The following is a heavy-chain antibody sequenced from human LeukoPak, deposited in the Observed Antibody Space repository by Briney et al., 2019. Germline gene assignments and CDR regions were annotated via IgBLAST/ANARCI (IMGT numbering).Heavy chain of an antibody. CDR3: ARASGDSDYFDY. Sequence: PGGSLRLSCAASGFTVSSNYMSWVRQAPGKGLEWVSVTYSGGSTYYADSVKGRFTISRDNSKNTLYLQMNSLRAEDTAVYYCARASGDSDYFDYWGQGTLVTVSS. CDR2: TYSGGST. CDR1: GFTVSSNY. V-gene: IGHV3-53*01. D-gene: IGHD3-10*01. J-gene: IGHJ4*02.